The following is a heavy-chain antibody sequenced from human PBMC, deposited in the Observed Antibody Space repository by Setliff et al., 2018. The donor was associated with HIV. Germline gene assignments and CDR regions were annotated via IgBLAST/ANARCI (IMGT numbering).Heavy chain of an antibody. D-gene: IGHD2-21*02. J-gene: IGHJ6*02. CDR3: ARAMRGVVVTNMYYYYGMDV. CDR2: LFYTGST. Sequence: SETLSLTCAVSGDSITSRNYHWDWVRQPPGKGLEWIGSLFYTGSTSCNPSLKSRVTMSVDTSKNQFSLKLTSVTAADTAVYYCARAMRGVVVTNMYYYYGMDVWGQGTTVTVSS. V-gene: IGHV4-39*07. CDR1: GDSITSRNYH.